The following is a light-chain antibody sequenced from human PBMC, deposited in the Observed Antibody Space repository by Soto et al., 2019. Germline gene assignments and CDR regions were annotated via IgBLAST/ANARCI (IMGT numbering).Light chain of an antibody. CDR2: VVS. CDR1: SSDVGGYNC. J-gene: IGLJ1*01. CDR3: SSSTSSDTPYV. Sequence: QSALTQPASVSGSPGQSITISCTGTSSDVGGYNCVSWYQQHPDKAPKLMIYVVSNRPSGVSNRFSRSKSGNTASLTISGLPAEDEADYYCSSSTSSDTPYVFGTGTKLTVL. V-gene: IGLV2-14*01.